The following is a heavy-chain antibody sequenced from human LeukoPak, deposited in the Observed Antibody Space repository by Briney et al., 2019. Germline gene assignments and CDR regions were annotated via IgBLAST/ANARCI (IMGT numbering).Heavy chain of an antibody. CDR1: GGTFSSYA. CDR2: MNPNSGNT. D-gene: IGHD5-24*01. V-gene: IGHV1-8*03. J-gene: IGHJ6*03. Sequence: ASVKVSCKASGGTFSSYAINWVRQATGQGLEWMGWMNPNSGNTGYAQKFQGRVTITRNTSISTAYMELSSLRSEDTAVYYCARGPWATITADYYYYMDVWGKGTTVTVSS. CDR3: ARGPWATITADYYYYMDV.